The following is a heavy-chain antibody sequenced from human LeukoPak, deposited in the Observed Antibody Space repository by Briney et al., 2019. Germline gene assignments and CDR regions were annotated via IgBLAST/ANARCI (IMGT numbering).Heavy chain of an antibody. CDR2: INHSGST. CDR3: ARPGYYYSYFDY. V-gene: IGHV4-39*07. J-gene: IGHJ4*02. CDR1: GDSISSKTYY. Sequence: SETLSLTCTVSGDSISSKTYYWGWIRQPPGKGLEWIGEINHSGSTNYNPSLKSRVTISVDTSKNQFSLKLSSVTAADTAVYYCARPGYYYSYFDYWGQGTLVTVSS. D-gene: IGHD3-22*01.